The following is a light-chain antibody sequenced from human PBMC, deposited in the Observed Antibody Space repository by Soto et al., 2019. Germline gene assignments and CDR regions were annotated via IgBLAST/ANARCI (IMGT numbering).Light chain of an antibody. CDR1: SDEAGDNDY. Sequence: QSALTQPHSVSGSPGQSVTISCTGTSDEAGDNDYVSWYQHHPGKAPKLIIYDVSKRPSGVPDRFSGSSSGNTASLTISGLQAEDEADYYCCSYAVSRNVFGTGTKLTVL. J-gene: IGLJ1*01. CDR2: DVS. V-gene: IGLV2-11*01. CDR3: CSYAVSRNV.